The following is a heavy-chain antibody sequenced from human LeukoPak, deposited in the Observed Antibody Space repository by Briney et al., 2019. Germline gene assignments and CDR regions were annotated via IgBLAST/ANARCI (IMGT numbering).Heavy chain of an antibody. J-gene: IGHJ5*02. V-gene: IGHV4-59*12. CDR2: IYYSGST. CDR1: GGSISSYY. D-gene: IGHD3-10*01. Sequence: SETLSLTCTVSGGSISSYYWSWIRQPPGKGLEWIGYIYYSGSTNYNPSLKSRVTISVDTSKNQFSLKLSSVTAADTAVYYCARDGSWFGELFGNWFDPWGQGTLVTVSS. CDR3: ARDGSWFGELFGNWFDP.